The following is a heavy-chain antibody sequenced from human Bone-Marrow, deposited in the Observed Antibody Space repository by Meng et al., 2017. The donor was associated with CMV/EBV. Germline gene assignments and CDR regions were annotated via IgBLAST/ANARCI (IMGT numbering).Heavy chain of an antibody. J-gene: IGHJ4*02. V-gene: IGHV3-23*01. CDR3: AKPPYSSGWYEFEY. D-gene: IGHD6-19*01. CDR1: GFTFRTHA. Sequence: ASGFTFRTHAMSWVRQAPGKGLEWVSTISGGSSSIHYADSVKGRFTISRDNFKNTLYLQLNSLRAEDTAVYYCAKPPYSSGWYEFEYWGQGTLVTVSS. CDR2: ISGGSSSI.